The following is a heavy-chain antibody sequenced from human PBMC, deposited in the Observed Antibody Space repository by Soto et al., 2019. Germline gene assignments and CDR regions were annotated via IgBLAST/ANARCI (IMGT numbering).Heavy chain of an antibody. CDR2: STHSRRT. Sequence: QVQLQQWGAGLLKPSETLSLTCAVYGGSFNDFFWSWIRQPPGKGLEWIGESTHSRRTNYNPSLKSRVTISVDTSKNQFSLNLSSVTAADTAVYYCARGTSTGTMSYWGQGTLDTVSS. D-gene: IGHD1-1*01. CDR1: GGSFNDFF. CDR3: ARGTSTGTMSY. J-gene: IGHJ4*02. V-gene: IGHV4-34*01.